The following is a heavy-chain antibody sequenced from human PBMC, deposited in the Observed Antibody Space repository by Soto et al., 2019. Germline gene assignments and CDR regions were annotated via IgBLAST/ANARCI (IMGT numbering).Heavy chain of an antibody. CDR3: VTGSVAF. CDR1: GVSFSDAW. D-gene: IGHD1-26*01. V-gene: IGHV3-15*07. Sequence: EVQLVESGGGLVKPGGSLRLSCAASGVSFSDAWMNWVRQAPGRGLEWVGRIKSKTDGGTTDYAAPVKGRFTISRDDSKNTLYLQMNSLKIEDTSVYYCVTGSVAFRGQGTLVTVSS. CDR2: IKSKTDGGTT. J-gene: IGHJ4*02.